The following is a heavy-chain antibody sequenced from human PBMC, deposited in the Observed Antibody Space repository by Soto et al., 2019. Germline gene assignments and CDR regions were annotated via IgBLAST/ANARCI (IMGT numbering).Heavy chain of an antibody. J-gene: IGHJ4*02. CDR1: GGTFSSYA. V-gene: IGHV1-69*05. D-gene: IGHD6-19*01. CDR3: ARDDSSGWYY. CDR2: IIANYGTT. Sequence: TVKVSCKASGGTFSSYAISWVRQAPGQGLEWMGWIIANYGTTNYAQKLQGRVTMTTDTSTSTAYMELSSLRSDDTAVYYCARDDSSGWYYWGQGTLVTVSS.